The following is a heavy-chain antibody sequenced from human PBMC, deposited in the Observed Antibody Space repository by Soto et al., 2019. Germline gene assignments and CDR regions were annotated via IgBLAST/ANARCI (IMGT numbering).Heavy chain of an antibody. V-gene: IGHV1-69*04. D-gene: IGHD6-25*01. CDR3: ARDRSSSGPDY. J-gene: IGHJ4*02. Sequence: QGRLTITADKSTSTAYMELSSLRSDDTAVYYCARDRSSSGPDYWGQGTLVTVSS.